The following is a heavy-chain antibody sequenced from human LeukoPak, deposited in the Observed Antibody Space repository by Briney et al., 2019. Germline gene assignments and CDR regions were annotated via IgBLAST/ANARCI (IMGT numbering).Heavy chain of an antibody. J-gene: IGHJ5*02. D-gene: IGHD6-13*01. Sequence: GASVKVSCKASGFTFSTSAVQWVRQARGQRLEWIGWIVVGSGNTNYAQKFQERVTITRDMSTSTAYMEVSGLRSEDTAVYYCAAVRHIAVDGLLTWFDPWGQGTPVIVSS. V-gene: IGHV1-58*01. CDR1: GFTFSTSA. CDR2: IVVGSGNT. CDR3: AAVRHIAVDGLLTWFDP.